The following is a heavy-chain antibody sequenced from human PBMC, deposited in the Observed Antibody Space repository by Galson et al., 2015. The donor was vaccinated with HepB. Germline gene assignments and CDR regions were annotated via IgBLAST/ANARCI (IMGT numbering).Heavy chain of an antibody. J-gene: IGHJ3*01. CDR1: GFTFDDNA. Sequence: SLRLSCAASGFTFDDNAMHWVRHSPGKGLEWVSGISWNSRNIAYADSVKGRFTISRDNAKNSLYLQMNSLRAEDTALYYCAKDGSGLEDRSGLRGAFDVWGQGTMVIVSS. CDR2: ISWNSRNI. D-gene: IGHD3-22*01. V-gene: IGHV3-9*01. CDR3: AKDGSGLEDRSGLRGAFDV.